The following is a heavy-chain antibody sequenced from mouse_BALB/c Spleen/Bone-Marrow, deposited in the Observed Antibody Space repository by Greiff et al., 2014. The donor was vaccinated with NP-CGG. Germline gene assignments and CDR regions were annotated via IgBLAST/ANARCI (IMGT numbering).Heavy chain of an antibody. V-gene: IGHV14-3*02. CDR1: GFNIKDTY. Sequence: VQLQQPGAELVKPGASVKLSCTASGFNIKDTYMHWVKQRPEQGLGWIGRIDPANGNTKYDPKFQGKATITADTSSNTAYLQLSSLTFEDTAVYYCARWEYYAMDYWGQGTSVTVSS. J-gene: IGHJ4*01. D-gene: IGHD4-1*01. CDR3: ARWEYYAMDY. CDR2: IDPANGNT.